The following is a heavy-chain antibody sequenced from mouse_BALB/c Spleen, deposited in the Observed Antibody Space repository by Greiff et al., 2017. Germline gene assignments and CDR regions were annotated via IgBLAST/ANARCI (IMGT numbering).Heavy chain of an antibody. J-gene: IGHJ1*01. CDR3: AREYGNYWYFDV. V-gene: IGHV2-9*02. D-gene: IGHD2-1*01. CDR2: IWAGGST. Sequence: VNLVESGPGLVAPSQSLSITCTVSGFSLTSYGVHWVRQPPGKGLEWLGVIWAGGSTNYNSALMSRLSISKDNSKSQVFLKMNSLQTDDTAMYYCAREYGNYWYFDVWGAGTTVTVSS. CDR1: GFSLTSYG.